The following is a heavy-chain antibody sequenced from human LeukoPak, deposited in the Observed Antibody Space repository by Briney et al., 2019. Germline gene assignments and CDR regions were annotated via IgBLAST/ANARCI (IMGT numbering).Heavy chain of an antibody. D-gene: IGHD2-15*01. Sequence: GSLRLSFATSGFPFKFYWMQWVRQAPGKGLVWVSRINNDGRSTSYAGSVKGRFTISRDNAKNTLYLQMNSLRAEDTAVYYCARDNEYCTGGTCRLDYWGQGALVTVSS. J-gene: IGHJ4*02. CDR2: INNDGRST. V-gene: IGHV3-74*01. CDR1: GFPFKFYW. CDR3: ARDNEYCTGGTCRLDY.